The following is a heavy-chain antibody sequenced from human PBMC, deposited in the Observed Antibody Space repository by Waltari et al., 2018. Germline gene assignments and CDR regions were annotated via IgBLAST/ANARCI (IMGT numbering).Heavy chain of an antibody. D-gene: IGHD3-10*01. CDR2: IKSRGSGETV. V-gene: IGHV3-15*01. J-gene: IGHJ4*02. Sequence: EVQLVASGGGLVEPGGSVSFPVTASGFGFTTPWRTGVRQAPGKGLEWVGLIKSRGSGETVDYAAPVKGRFTISRDDSKDTVYLQMSSLRVEDTALYYCTADPSEFGHGEIDFWGQGSQVTVSS. CDR3: TADPSEFGHGEIDF. CDR1: GFGFTTPW.